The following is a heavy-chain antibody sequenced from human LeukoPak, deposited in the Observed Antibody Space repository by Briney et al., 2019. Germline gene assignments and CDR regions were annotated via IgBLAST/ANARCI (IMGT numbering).Heavy chain of an antibody. Sequence: SETLSLTCTVSGGSISSYYWSWIRQPPGKGLEWIGYIYYSGSTNYNPSLKSRVTISVDTSKNQFSLKLSSVTAADTAVYYCARDRGSGSFDLDYWGQGTLVTVSS. CDR1: GGSISSYY. CDR3: ARDRGSGSFDLDY. CDR2: IYYSGST. J-gene: IGHJ4*02. V-gene: IGHV4-59*01. D-gene: IGHD3-10*01.